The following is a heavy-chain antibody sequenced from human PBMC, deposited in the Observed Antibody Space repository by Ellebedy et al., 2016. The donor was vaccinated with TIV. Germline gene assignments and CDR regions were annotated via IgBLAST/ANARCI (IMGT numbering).Heavy chain of an antibody. D-gene: IGHD2/OR15-2a*01. CDR1: GFTFSSYW. J-gene: IGHJ4*02. Sequence: GESLKISCAASGFTFSSYWMSWVRQAPGKGLEWVANIKQDGSEKYYVDSVKGRFTISRDNSKNTLYLQMNSLRAEDTAVYYCAKETPYYLWGQGTLVTVSS. V-gene: IGHV3-7*05. CDR2: IKQDGSEK. CDR3: AKETPYYL.